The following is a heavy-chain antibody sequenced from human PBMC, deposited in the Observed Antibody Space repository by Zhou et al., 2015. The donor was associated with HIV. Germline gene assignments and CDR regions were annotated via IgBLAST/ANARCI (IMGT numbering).Heavy chain of an antibody. J-gene: IGHJ2*01. Sequence: QVQLLQSGAEVKKPDSSVRVSCKGSGDTFSSYSISWVRQAPGQGPEWMGGIIPRLGSGKNAQRFQGRVTITADKSTSTAYMDLSSLRSEDTAVYYCAREGWGSWYFDLWGRGTLVSVSS. CDR2: IIPRLGSG. D-gene: IGHD7-27*01. V-gene: IGHV1-69*06. CDR1: GDTFSSYS. CDR3: AREGWGSWYFDL.